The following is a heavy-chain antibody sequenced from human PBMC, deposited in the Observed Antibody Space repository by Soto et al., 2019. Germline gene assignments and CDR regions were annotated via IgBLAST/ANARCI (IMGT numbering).Heavy chain of an antibody. D-gene: IGHD2-8*01. J-gene: IGHJ4*02. CDR3: AMQYGSNGIYYRHCEY. CDR2: IYPGDSDT. CDR1: GYTFSNCW. V-gene: IGHV5-51*01. Sequence: GESLKISCKVSGYTFSNCWIGWVRQMPGKGLEWMGIIYPGDSDTKYSPSFEGHVTISADKSITTAYLQWSSLKASDTAMYYCAMQYGSNGIYYRHCEYWGRGPLGTACS.